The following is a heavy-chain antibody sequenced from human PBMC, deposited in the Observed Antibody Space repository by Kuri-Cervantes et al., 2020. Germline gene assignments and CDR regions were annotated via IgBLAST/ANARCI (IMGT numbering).Heavy chain of an antibody. CDR2: ISYEGSNK. D-gene: IGHD4-17*01. Sequence: SCAASGFTFSSYAMHWVRQAPGKGLEWVAVISYEGSNKYYADSVKGRFTISRDNSKNTLYLQMNSLRAEDTAVYYCARDQTTVTTMASKSDAFDIWGQGTMVTVSS. J-gene: IGHJ3*02. CDR1: GFTFSSYA. CDR3: ARDQTTVTTMASKSDAFDI. V-gene: IGHV3-30*01.